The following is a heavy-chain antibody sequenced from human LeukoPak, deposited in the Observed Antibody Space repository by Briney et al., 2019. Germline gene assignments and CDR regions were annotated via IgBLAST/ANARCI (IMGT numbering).Heavy chain of an antibody. CDR1: GFTFDDYG. Sequence: GGSLRLSCAASGFTFDDYGMSWVRQAPGKGLEWVSGINWNGGSTGYADSVKGRFTISRDNAKNPLYLQMNSLRAEDTALYYCAREGYSYGYYYFDYWGQGTLVTVSS. D-gene: IGHD5-18*01. CDR2: INWNGGST. J-gene: IGHJ4*02. CDR3: AREGYSYGYYYFDY. V-gene: IGHV3-20*04.